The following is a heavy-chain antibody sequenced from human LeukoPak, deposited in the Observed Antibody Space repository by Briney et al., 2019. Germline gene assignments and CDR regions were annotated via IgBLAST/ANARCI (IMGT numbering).Heavy chain of an antibody. J-gene: IGHJ4*02. CDR2: ISSSGSTI. V-gene: IGHV3-11*01. Sequence: GGSLRLSCAASGFTFSSYAMSWIRQAPGKGLEWVSYISSSGSTIYYADSVKGRFTISRDNAKNSLYLQMNSLRAEDTAVYYCAGFTCSGGSCYYRGGYYFDYWGQGTLVTVSS. CDR3: AGFTCSGGSCYYRGGYYFDY. D-gene: IGHD2-15*01. CDR1: GFTFSSYA.